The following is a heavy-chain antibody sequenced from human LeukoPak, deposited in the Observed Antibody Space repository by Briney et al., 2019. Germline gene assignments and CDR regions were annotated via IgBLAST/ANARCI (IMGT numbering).Heavy chain of an antibody. CDR2: MHVGNGNT. CDR1: GSTFTASY. V-gene: IGHV1-2*02. J-gene: IGHJ4*02. D-gene: IGHD2-21*02. Sequence: GASVQVSCKSSGSTFTASYLQWVRQAPGLGPEWLGWMHVGNGNTRYAPKFQGRVTLSRDTSINTAYMELSSLRSDDTAVYYCAREGSYCEGGACYSFDFWGQGTLVTVSS. CDR3: AREGSYCEGGACYSFDF.